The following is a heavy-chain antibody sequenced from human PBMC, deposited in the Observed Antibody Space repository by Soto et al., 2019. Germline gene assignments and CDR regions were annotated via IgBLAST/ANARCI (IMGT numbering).Heavy chain of an antibody. Sequence: QVQLQESGPGLVKPSETLSLTCTVSGGSISSYYWSWIRQPPGEGLEWIGYIYYSGSTNYSPSLKSRVTISVDMSKNQFSLRLSSVTVADTAVYYCARAEDSYYYYGMDVWGQGTTVTVSS. CDR2: IYYSGST. CDR3: ARAEDSYYYYGMDV. J-gene: IGHJ6*02. V-gene: IGHV4-59*12. CDR1: GGSISSYY.